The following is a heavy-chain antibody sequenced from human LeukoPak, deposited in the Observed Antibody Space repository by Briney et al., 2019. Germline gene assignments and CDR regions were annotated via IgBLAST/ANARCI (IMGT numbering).Heavy chain of an antibody. J-gene: IGHJ4*02. CDR2: IGGSSTSI. Sequence: PGGSLRLSCAASGFTFSIYSMNWVRQAPGKGLEWVSSIGGSSTSIYYADSVKGRFTISRDNAKNSLYLQMNSLRAEDTAIYYCARRGDNFDYWGQGTLVTVSS. CDR1: GFTFSIYS. CDR3: ARRGDNFDY. D-gene: IGHD2-21*02. V-gene: IGHV3-21*01.